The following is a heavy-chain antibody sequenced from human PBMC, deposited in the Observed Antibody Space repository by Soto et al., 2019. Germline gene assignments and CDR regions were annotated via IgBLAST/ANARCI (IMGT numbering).Heavy chain of an antibody. J-gene: IGHJ4*02. CDR3: TTYYYDSSGPTDY. V-gene: IGHV3-15*07. D-gene: IGHD3-22*01. CDR1: GFTFSNAW. CDR2: IKSKTDGGTT. Sequence: PGGSLRLSCAASGFTFSNAWMNWVRQAPGKGLEWVGRIKSKTDGGTTDYAAPVKGRFTISRDDSKNTLYLQMNSLKTEDTAVYYCTTYYYDSSGPTDYWGQGTLVTVSS.